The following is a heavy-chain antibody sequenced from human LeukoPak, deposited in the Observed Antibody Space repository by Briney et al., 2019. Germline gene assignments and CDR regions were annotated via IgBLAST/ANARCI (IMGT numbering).Heavy chain of an antibody. J-gene: IGHJ6*04. CDR1: AGSISSYY. V-gene: IGHV4-4*07. D-gene: IGHD6-13*01. CDR2: IYTSGST. Sequence: SQTLSLTCTVSAGSISSYYWSWIRQPAGEGLEWIGRIYTSGSTNYIPSLKSRVTMSGDTSKSQFSLKLSSVTAADTAVYYCARDRDSSSWYGGYYYYGMDVWGEGTTLTVSS. CDR3: ARDRDSSSWYGGYYYYGMDV.